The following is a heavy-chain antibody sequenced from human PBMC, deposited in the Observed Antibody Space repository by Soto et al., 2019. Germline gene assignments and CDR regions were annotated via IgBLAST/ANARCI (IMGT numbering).Heavy chain of an antibody. V-gene: IGHV1-18*01. Sequence: HVQLVQSGGALKKPGASVKVSCNTSGYTFNTSFLTWVRQAPGQALEWMGWISPHTGNTNYAEKFQGRVTMTADTITKTAYMELRNLRIDDTAVYYCARDTGNSFDYWGQGTPVTVSS. CDR3: ARDTGNSFDY. J-gene: IGHJ4*02. CDR2: ISPHTGNT. CDR1: GYTFNTSF.